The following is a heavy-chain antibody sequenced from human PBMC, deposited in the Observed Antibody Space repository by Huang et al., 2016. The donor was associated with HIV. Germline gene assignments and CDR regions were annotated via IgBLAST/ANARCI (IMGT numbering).Heavy chain of an antibody. CDR2: IYWDDGK. V-gene: IGHV2-5*02. J-gene: IGHJ4*02. CDR3: AHRRYGDHGPPFDY. D-gene: IGHD4-17*01. Sequence: QITLKESGPTLVKPTQTLTLTCTFSGFSLSSSGVGVGWIRQPPGKALEWLALIYWDDGKRYNPSRNTRLTITKDTSKNQVVLRLTNMDPVDTATYYCAHRRYGDHGPPFDYWGQGTLVTVSS. CDR1: GFSLSSSGVG.